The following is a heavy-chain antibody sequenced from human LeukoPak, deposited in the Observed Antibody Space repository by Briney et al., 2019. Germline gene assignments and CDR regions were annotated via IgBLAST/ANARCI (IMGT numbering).Heavy chain of an antibody. CDR2: IWYDGSNK. CDR3: ARDMYSSSWFLNYYYYYGMDA. D-gene: IGHD6-13*01. V-gene: IGHV3-33*01. J-gene: IGHJ6*02. Sequence: GGSLRLSCAASGFTFSSYGMHWVRQAPGKGLEWVAVIWYDGSNKYYADSVKGRFTISRDNSKNTLYLQMNSLRAEDTAVYYCARDMYSSSWFLNYYYYYGMDAWGQGTTVTVSS. CDR1: GFTFSSYG.